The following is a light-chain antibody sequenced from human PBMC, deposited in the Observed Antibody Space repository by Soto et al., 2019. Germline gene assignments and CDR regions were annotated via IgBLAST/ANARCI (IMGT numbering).Light chain of an antibody. Sequence: QSLLTQPSSVSGAPGQRVTISCTGSSSNIGAGYDVHWYQHLPGSAPKLLIYRNTNRPSGVPDRFSGSRSGTSASLAITGLQAEDEADYYCQSYDSSQSGVFGTGTKLTVL. CDR3: QSYDSSQSGV. CDR1: SSNIGAGYD. J-gene: IGLJ1*01. CDR2: RNT. V-gene: IGLV1-40*01.